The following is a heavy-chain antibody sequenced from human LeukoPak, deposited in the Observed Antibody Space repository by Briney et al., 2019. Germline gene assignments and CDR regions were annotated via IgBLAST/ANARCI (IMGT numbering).Heavy chain of an antibody. D-gene: IGHD2-2*01. CDR1: GFTFSSYG. V-gene: IGHV3-30*02. CDR3: TSRVVVPAAISDY. CDR2: IRYGGSTT. J-gene: IGHJ4*02. Sequence: PGGSLRLSCAASGFTFSSYGMHWVRQAPGKGLEGVTFIRYGGSTTYYADSVKCRFPISKDNSNTPLYLQMNTLRAEDTAVYYCTSRVVVPAAISDYWGQGTLVTASS.